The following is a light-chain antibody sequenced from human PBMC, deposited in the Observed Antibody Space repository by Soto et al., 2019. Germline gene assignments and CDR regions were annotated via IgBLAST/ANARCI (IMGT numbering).Light chain of an antibody. V-gene: IGLV2-14*01. CDR1: RSDVGGYNY. CDR2: DVT. J-gene: IGLJ1*01. CDR3: TSYTDNISPDV. Sequence: QSALTQPASVSGSPGQSISISCTGTRSDVGGYNYVYWYQQHPGKAPKLIIYDVTKRPSGVSTRFSGSKSGNTASLTICGLQPEDEADYYCTSYTDNISPDVFGTGTKVTVL.